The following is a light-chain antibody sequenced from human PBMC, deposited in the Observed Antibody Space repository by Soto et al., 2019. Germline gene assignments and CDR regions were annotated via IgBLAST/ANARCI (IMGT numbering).Light chain of an antibody. CDR2: EVN. J-gene: IGLJ1*01. V-gene: IGLV2-8*01. Sequence: QSALTQPPSASGSPGQSVSISCTGTSSDVGGYNYVSWFQQHPGKAPKLIIHEVNQRPSGVPDRFSGSKSGNTASLTVSGLQAEDEAEYYCSSYGGSNNLVFGTGTKLIVL. CDR1: SSDVGGYNY. CDR3: SSYGGSNNLV.